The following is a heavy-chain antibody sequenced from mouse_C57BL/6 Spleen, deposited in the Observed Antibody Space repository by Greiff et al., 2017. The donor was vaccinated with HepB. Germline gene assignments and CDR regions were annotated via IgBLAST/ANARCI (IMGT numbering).Heavy chain of an antibody. CDR2: IDPETGGT. V-gene: IGHV1-15*01. CDR1: GYTFTDYE. Sequence: QVQLQQSGAELVRPGASVTLSCKASGYTFTDYEMHWVKQTPVHGLEWIGAIDPETGGTAYNQKFKGKAILTADKSSSTAYMELRSLTSEDSAVYYCTRREYYGSSYQFAYWGQGTLVTVSA. D-gene: IGHD1-1*01. CDR3: TRREYYGSSYQFAY. J-gene: IGHJ3*01.